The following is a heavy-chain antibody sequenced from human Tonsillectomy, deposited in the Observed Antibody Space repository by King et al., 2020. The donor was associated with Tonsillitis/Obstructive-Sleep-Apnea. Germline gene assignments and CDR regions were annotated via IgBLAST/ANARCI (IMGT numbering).Heavy chain of an antibody. V-gene: IGHV5-51*01. Sequence: QLVQSGAEVKKPGESLKISCKGSGYSFTNYWIGWVRQMPGKGLEWMGIVYPYDSDTRYSPSFQGQVTVSADTSISTAYLQWSSMKASDTAIYYCASRISVPGTPYDYYCLDVWGQGTTVTVSS. J-gene: IGHJ6*02. CDR1: GYSFTNYW. D-gene: IGHD6-19*01. CDR3: ASRISVPGTPYDYYCLDV. CDR2: VYPYDSDT.